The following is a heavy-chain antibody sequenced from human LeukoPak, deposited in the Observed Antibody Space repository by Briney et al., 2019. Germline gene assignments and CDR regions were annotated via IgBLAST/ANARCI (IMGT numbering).Heavy chain of an antibody. J-gene: IGHJ4*02. CDR3: ARDSLLGGL. V-gene: IGHV4-39*07. Sequence: SETLSLTCTVSGGSITTSTYFWGWIRQPPGKGLEWIGSIYHSGSTYYNPFLKSRVTISVDTSKNQFSLKLSSVTAADTAVYYCARDSLLGGLWGQGTLVTVSS. D-gene: IGHD3-16*01. CDR1: GGSITTSTYF. CDR2: IYHSGST.